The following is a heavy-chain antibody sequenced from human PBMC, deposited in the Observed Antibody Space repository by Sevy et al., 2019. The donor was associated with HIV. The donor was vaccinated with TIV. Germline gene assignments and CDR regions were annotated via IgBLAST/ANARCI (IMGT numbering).Heavy chain of an antibody. Sequence: GGSLRLSCAASGFTFSSYAMSWVRQAPGKGLEWVSAISGSGGSTYYADSVKGRFTISRDNSKNTLYLQMNSPRAEDTALYYCANYGSGSRHYYYYYYMDVWGKGTTVTVSS. V-gene: IGHV3-23*01. CDR1: GFTFSSYA. CDR2: ISGSGGST. J-gene: IGHJ6*03. CDR3: ANYGSGSRHYYYYYYMDV. D-gene: IGHD3-10*01.